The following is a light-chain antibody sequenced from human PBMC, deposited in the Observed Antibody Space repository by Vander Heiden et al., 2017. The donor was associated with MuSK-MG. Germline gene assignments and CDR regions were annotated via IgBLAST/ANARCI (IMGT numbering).Light chain of an antibody. J-gene: IGLJ2*01. CDR3: QTSGTGIHVV. CDR2: LNNDGSH. Sequence: QLVLTQSPFASAPLGASVKLTCTLTSGLTNYAIEWHQKHPPKTPPYFMRLNNDGSHTKGAAIPVRFSVSSSGTAPSLTISPLRAEDEAEYYCQTSGTGIHVVFGGGTKLTVL. CDR1: SGLTNYA. V-gene: IGLV4-69*01.